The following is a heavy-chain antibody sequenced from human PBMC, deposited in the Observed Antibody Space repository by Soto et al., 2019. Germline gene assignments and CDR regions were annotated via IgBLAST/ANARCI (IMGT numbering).Heavy chain of an antibody. D-gene: IGHD3-10*01. J-gene: IGHJ6*01. V-gene: IGHV4-61*05. CDR1: GDSISSNSSY. Sequence: SETLSLTCTVSGDSISSNSSYWAWIRQPKGKGLEWVGYIYYIGNTNYNPSLESRVTISVDTSKNQFSLKLSSVTAADTAVYYCARLYGFGRYCPLHYYLIDVWAQRSTV. CDR3: ARLYGFGRYCPLHYYLIDV. CDR2: IYYIGNT.